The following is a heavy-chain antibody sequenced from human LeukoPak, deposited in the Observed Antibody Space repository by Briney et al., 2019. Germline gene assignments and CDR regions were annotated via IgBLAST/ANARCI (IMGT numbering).Heavy chain of an antibody. Sequence: SETLSLTCAVYGGSFSGYYWSWIRQPPGKGLEWIGEINHSGSTNYNPSLKSRVTISVDTSKNQFSLKLSSVTAADTAVYYCATSIRRDYYYGMDVWGQGTTVTVSS. D-gene: IGHD3-3*02. V-gene: IGHV4-34*01. CDR3: ATSIRRDYYYGMDV. CDR1: GGSFSGYY. J-gene: IGHJ6*02. CDR2: INHSGST.